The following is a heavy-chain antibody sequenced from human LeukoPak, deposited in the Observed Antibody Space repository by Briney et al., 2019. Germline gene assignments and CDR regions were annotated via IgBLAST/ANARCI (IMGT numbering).Heavy chain of an antibody. V-gene: IGHV3-23*01. CDR2: ISGSGGST. CDR1: GFTFSSYA. CDR3: AKDWYYYDSSGYYWDAFDI. D-gene: IGHD3-22*01. Sequence: QAGGSLRLSCAASGFTFSSYAMTWVRQAPGKGLEWVSTISGSGGSTYYADSVKGRFTVSRDNSKNTLYLQMNSLRAEDTAVYYCAKDWYYYDSSGYYWDAFDIWGQGTMVTVSS. J-gene: IGHJ3*02.